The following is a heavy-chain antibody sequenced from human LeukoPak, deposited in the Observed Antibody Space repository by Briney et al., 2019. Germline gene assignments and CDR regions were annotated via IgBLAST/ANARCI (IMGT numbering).Heavy chain of an antibody. D-gene: IGHD2-2*01. CDR2: IYYSGST. J-gene: IGHJ3*02. CDR3: ARGSSDGGVPAALALEI. V-gene: IGHV4-59*01. CDR1: GVSISSYY. Sequence: SETLSLTCTVSGVSISSYYWSWIRQPPGKGLEWIGYIYYSGSTNYNPSLKSRVTISVDTSKNQFSLKLSSVTAADTAVYYCARGSSDGGVPAALALEIWGQGTMVTVSS.